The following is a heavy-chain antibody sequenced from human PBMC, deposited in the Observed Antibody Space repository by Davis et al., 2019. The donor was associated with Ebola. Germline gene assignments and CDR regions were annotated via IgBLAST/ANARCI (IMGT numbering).Heavy chain of an antibody. CDR2: INAGNGNT. D-gene: IGHD2-8*02. V-gene: IGHV1-3*01. Sequence: AASVKVSCKASGYTFTTYPIHWVRQAPGQRLEWMGWINAGNGNTKYSQKFQGRVTITRDTSASTAYMELSSLRSEDTAVYYCARDGDPYCLRGVCYEYWGQGTLVTVSS. J-gene: IGHJ4*02. CDR1: GYTFTTYP. CDR3: ARDGDPYCLRGVCYEY.